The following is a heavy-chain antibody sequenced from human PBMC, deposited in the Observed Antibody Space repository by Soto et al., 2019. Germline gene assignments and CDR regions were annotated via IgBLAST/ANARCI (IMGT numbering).Heavy chain of an antibody. Sequence: QVQLVQSGAEMKEPGSSLKVSCKTSGGTFSSSAISWLRQAPGQGLEWMGGIIPLFRTPDYAQKFQGRVTIAADKCTSTAYMELSSLRSEDTAVYYCARDNDRLQLGGNYYYLLDVWGQGTKITVSS. CDR1: GGTFSSSA. J-gene: IGHJ6*02. CDR3: ARDNDRLQLGGNYYYLLDV. D-gene: IGHD4-4*01. V-gene: IGHV1-69*14. CDR2: IIPLFRTP.